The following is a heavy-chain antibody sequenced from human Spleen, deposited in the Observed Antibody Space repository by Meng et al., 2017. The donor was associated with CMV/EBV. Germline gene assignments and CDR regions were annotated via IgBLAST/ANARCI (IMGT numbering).Heavy chain of an antibody. Sequence: ESLKISCTVSGGSISSYYWTWIRQAPGKGLQWIGYIYHSGSTNYNPPLKSRVAISVDTSKNQFSLKLNSVTAADTAVYYCARIVDYYYYGLDVWGQGTTVTVSS. CDR1: GGSISSYY. CDR3: ARIVDYYYYGLDV. V-gene: IGHV4-59*12. CDR2: IYHSGST. J-gene: IGHJ6*02. D-gene: IGHD2-15*01.